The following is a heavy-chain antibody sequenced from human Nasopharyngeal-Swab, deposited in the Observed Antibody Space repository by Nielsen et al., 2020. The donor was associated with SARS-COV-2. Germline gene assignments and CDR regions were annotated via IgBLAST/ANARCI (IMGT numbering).Heavy chain of an antibody. V-gene: IGHV7-4-1*02. CDR3: ARETSGWGGFDY. Sequence: ASVKVPCKASGYSFPSYAMIWVRQPPEQGLEWMGWINTNTGHPTYAQGLPGRFVFSMDTSVSTAYLQISSLKAEDTAVYYCARETSGWGGFDYWGQGTLVTVSS. CDR2: INTNTGHP. CDR1: GYSFPSYA. J-gene: IGHJ4*02. D-gene: IGHD6-19*01.